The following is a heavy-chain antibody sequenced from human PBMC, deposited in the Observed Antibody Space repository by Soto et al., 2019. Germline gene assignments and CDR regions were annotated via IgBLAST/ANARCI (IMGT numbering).Heavy chain of an antibody. V-gene: IGHV4-59*08. CDR3: AIQDGYNYLPFDT. CDR1: GGPLSSFC. Sequence: TSETLSLTCPVAGGPLSSFCFNWIRPPPGRRLEWIGYIYYSGSTNYNPSLKSRVTISADSSKNQFSLKLNSVTAADTAVYYCAIQDGYNYLPFDTWGQGSLVTVSS. J-gene: IGHJ5*02. CDR2: IYYSGST. D-gene: IGHD5-12*01.